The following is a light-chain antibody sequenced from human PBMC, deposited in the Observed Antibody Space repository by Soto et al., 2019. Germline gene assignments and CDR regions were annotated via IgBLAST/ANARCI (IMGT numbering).Light chain of an antibody. Sequence: DIVMTQSPDSLAASLGERATINWKSSQSVLYSSNNKNYLAWYQQKKGQTPKLLIYWASTRESGVPDRFSGSGSGTDFTLTVSRLQAEDLQVYYCQQYYSNPLTFGGGAKVDI. J-gene: IGKJ4*01. CDR1: QSVLYSSNNKNY. CDR2: WAS. CDR3: QQYYSNPLT. V-gene: IGKV4-1*01.